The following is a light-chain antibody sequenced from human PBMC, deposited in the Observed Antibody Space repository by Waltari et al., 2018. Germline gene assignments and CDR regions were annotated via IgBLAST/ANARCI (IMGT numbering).Light chain of an antibody. Sequence: QSSLTQHAYVSGSPRPSTTISPPGTSSDVGGYNYVSWYQHHPGKAPKLMIYDVSNRPSGVSNRFSGSKSGNTASLTISGLQAEDEADYYCSSYISSSTLELFGGGTSLTVL. V-gene: IGLV2-14*03. CDR1: SSDVGGYNY. CDR3: SSYISSSTLEL. J-gene: IGLJ2*01. CDR2: DVS.